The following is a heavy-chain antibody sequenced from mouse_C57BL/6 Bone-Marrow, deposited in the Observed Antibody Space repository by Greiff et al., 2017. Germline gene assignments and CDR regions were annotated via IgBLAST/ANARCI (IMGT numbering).Heavy chain of an antibody. J-gene: IGHJ1*03. Sequence: EVKLQESGPGLVKPSQSLSLTCSVTGYSITSGYYWNWIRQFPGNKLEWMGYISYDGSNNYNPSLKNRISITRDTSKNQFFLKLNSVTTEDTATYYCARGFISGYFDVWGTGTTVTVSS. CDR1: GYSITSGYY. D-gene: IGHD1-1*01. V-gene: IGHV3-6*01. CDR2: ISYDGSN. CDR3: ARGFISGYFDV.